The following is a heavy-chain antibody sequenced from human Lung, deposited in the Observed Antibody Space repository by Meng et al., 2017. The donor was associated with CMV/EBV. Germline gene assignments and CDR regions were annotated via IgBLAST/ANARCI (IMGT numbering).Heavy chain of an antibody. CDR3: ATDLRGRAVAGTYYYYGMDL. J-gene: IGHJ6*02. CDR2: IKSKIDGGTT. D-gene: IGHD6-19*01. V-gene: IGHV3-15*01. Sequence: SCAASGFTFSDAWMSWVRQAPGKGLEWVGRIKSKIDGGTTDYAAPVKGRFTISRDDSRNTLYLQMNSLKTEDTAVYYCATDLRGRAVAGTYYYYGMDLWGQGXKVTVSS. CDR1: GFTFSDAW.